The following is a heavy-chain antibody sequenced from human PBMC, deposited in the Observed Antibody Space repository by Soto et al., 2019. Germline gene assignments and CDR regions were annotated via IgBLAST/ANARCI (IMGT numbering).Heavy chain of an antibody. CDR3: ATLIYGYFDY. D-gene: IGHD3-10*01. Sequence: PSETLSLTCAVYGGSFSGYYWSWIRQPPGKGLEWIGEINHSGSTNYNPSLKSRVTISVDTSKNQFSLKLSSVTAADTAVYYCATLIYGYFDYWGQGTLVTVSS. J-gene: IGHJ4*02. CDR2: INHSGST. V-gene: IGHV4-34*01. CDR1: GGSFSGYY.